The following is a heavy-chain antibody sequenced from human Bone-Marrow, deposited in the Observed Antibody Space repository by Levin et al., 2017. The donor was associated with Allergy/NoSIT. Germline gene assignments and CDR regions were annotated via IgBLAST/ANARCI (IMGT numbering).Heavy chain of an antibody. CDR1: GLTFNDYP. J-gene: IGHJ4*02. D-gene: IGHD1-26*01. CDR3: AGGTYGSFDY. CDR2: ISSGGRNK. Sequence: GGSLRLSCTASGLTFNDYPIHWVRQAPGKGLEWVAVISSGGRNKYDADSVRGRFTISRDNSKNTLSLQMISLRADDTALYYCAGGTYGSFDYWGQGTLVTVSS. V-gene: IGHV3-30*04.